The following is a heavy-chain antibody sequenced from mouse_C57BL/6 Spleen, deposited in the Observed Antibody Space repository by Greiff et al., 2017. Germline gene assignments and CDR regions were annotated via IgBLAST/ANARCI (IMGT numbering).Heavy chain of an antibody. J-gene: IGHJ1*03. Sequence: VQLQQSGTVLARPGASVKMSCKTSGYTFTSYWMHWVKQRPGQGLEWIGAIYPGNSDTSYNQKFKGKAKLPAVTSASTAYMELSSLTNEDSAVYYCTRGGSSYPYWYFDVWGTGTTVTVSS. D-gene: IGHD1-1*01. CDR2: IYPGNSDT. V-gene: IGHV1-5*01. CDR3: TRGGSSYPYWYFDV. CDR1: GYTFTSYW.